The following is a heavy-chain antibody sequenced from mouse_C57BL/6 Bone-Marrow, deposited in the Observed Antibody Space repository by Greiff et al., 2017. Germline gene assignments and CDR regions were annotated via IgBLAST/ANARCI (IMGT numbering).Heavy chain of an antibody. V-gene: IGHV7-3*01. CDR2: IRNKANGYTT. Sequence: EVHLVESGGGLVQPGGSLSLSCAASGFTFTDYHMSWVRQPPGTALEWLGFIRNKANGYTTEYSASVKGRFTISRDNAQSSLYLQMNALRAEDSATYYCARSEAMDYWCQGTSVTVSS. CDR1: GFTFTDYH. CDR3: ARSEAMDY. J-gene: IGHJ4*01.